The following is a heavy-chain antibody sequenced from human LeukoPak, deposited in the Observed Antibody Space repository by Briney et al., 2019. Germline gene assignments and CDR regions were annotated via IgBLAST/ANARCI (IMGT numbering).Heavy chain of an antibody. V-gene: IGHV3-23*01. CDR1: GFTFSSYA. J-gene: IGHJ1*01. CDR3: AKPDSSSWYPEYFQH. D-gene: IGHD6-13*01. CDR2: ISGSGGST. Sequence: PGGSLRLSCAASGFTFSSYAMSWVRHAPGKGLEWVSAISGSGGSTYYADSVKDRFTISRDNSKNTLYLQMNSLRAEDTAVYYCAKPDSSSWYPEYFQHWGQGTLVTVSS.